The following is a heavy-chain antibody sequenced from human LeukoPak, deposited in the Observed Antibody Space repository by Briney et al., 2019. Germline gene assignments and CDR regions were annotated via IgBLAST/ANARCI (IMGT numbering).Heavy chain of an antibody. CDR3: ARGPVVVVPAASHFDY. V-gene: IGHV1-8*01. J-gene: IGHJ4*02. CDR1: GYTFTSYD. D-gene: IGHD2-2*01. CDR2: MNPNSGNT. Sequence: GASVKVSCKASGYTFTSYDINWVRQATGQGLEWMGWMNPNSGNTGYAQKFQGRVTMTRNTSISTAYMELSSLRSEDTAVYYCARGPVVVVPAASHFDYWGQGTLVTVSS.